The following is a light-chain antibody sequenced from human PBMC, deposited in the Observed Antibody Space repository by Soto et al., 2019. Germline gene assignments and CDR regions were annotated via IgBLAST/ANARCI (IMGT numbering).Light chain of an antibody. CDR3: CSYVGATTYV. Sequence: QSALTQPASVSGSPGQSITIYCTGSSSDIGGYKYVSWYQQHPGKAPKLMISDVSSRPSGVSDRFSGSKSGNTASLTISGLQAGDEATYYCCSYVGATTYVFGTGTQLTVL. CDR1: SSDIGGYKY. J-gene: IGLJ1*01. CDR2: DVS. V-gene: IGLV2-14*03.